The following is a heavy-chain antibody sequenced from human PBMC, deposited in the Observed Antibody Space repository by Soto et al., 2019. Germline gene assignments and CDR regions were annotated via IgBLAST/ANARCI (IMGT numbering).Heavy chain of an antibody. V-gene: IGHV3-30*18. Sequence: QVQLVESGGGVVQPGRSLRLSCAASGFTFYKYGMHWVRQAPGKGLEWVALISHDGSNKYYVDSVKGRFTIARDNSKNTVFLQMNSLRPEDTALYFCAKDDSNRWYKYYAMDVWGQGTTVTVSS. CDR3: AKDDSNRWYKYYAMDV. D-gene: IGHD6-13*01. CDR1: GFTFYKYG. J-gene: IGHJ6*02. CDR2: ISHDGSNK.